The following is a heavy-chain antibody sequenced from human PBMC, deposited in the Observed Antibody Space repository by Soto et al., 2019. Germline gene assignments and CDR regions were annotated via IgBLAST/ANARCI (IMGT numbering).Heavy chain of an antibody. CDR3: GRRSLLVAPT. J-gene: IGHJ4*02. D-gene: IGHD2-21*01. V-gene: IGHV4-39*01. Sequence: SETLSLTCSVSGGSISNPADYWAWIRQPPGKGLEWIGSIYYGGTTHYSPSPKSRVTVSADTSKNQFSLRLSSVSAADTAVYYCGRRSLLVAPTWGQGILVTVSS. CDR1: GGSISNPADY. CDR2: IYYGGTT.